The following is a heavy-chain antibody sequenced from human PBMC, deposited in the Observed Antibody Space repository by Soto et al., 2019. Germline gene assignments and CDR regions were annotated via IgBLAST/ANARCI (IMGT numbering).Heavy chain of an antibody. J-gene: IGHJ6*03. V-gene: IGHV1-8*01. CDR1: GYTFTSYD. D-gene: IGHD3-3*01. CDR3: ARVLMEWSYYYMDV. CDR2: MNPNSGNT. Sequence: ASVKVSCKASGYTFTSYDINWVRQATGQGLEWMGWMNPNSGNTGYAQKFQGRVTMTRNTSISTAYMELSSLRSEDTAVYYCARVLMEWSYYYMDVWGKGTTVTVSS.